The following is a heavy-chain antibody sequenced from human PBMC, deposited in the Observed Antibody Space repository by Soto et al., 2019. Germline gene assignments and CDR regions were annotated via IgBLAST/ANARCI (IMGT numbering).Heavy chain of an antibody. V-gene: IGHV1-24*01. CDR1: GYTFTELS. CDR3: ASSTKSPGYYYYMDV. J-gene: IGHJ6*03. Sequence: ASVKVSCKVSGYTFTELSMHWVRQAPGKGLEWMGGFDPEDGETIYAQKFQGRVTMTEDTTTDTAYMELSSLRSEDTAVYYCASSTKSPGYYYYMDVWGKGTTVTVSS. D-gene: IGHD2-2*01. CDR2: FDPEDGET.